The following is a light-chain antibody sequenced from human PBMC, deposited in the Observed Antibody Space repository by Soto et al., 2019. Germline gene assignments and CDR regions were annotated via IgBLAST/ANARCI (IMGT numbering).Light chain of an antibody. CDR1: QSVSSSY. CDR3: QQYATSPWT. V-gene: IGKV3-20*01. Sequence: EIVLTQSPGTLSLSPGARATLSCRASQSVSSSYLAWYQQKPGQAPRLLIYGASSRATGVPDRFSGSGSGTEFTLTISRREPEDFAVFYCQQYATSPWTFGQGTNVEIK. J-gene: IGKJ1*01. CDR2: GAS.